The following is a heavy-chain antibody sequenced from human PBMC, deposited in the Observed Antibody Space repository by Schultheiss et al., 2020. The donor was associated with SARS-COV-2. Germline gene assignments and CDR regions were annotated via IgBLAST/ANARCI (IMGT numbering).Heavy chain of an antibody. CDR2: ISGSGGST. D-gene: IGHD2-15*01. CDR1: GFTFSSYA. J-gene: IGHJ6*02. Sequence: GGSLRLSCAASGFTFSSYAMSWVRQAPGKGLEWVSAISGSGGSTYYADSVKGRFTISRDNAKNSLYLQMNSLRAEDTAVYYCARDKTGGYCSGGSCYYYYYGMDVWGQGTTVTVSS. V-gene: IGHV3-23*01. CDR3: ARDKTGGYCSGGSCYYYYYGMDV.